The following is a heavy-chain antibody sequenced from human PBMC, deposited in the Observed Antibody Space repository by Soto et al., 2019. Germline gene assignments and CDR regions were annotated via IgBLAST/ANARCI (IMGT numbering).Heavy chain of an antibody. J-gene: IGHJ6*02. CDR2: IIPIFGTA. V-gene: IGHV1-69*12. Sequence: QVQLVQSGAEVKKPGSSVKVSCKASGGTFSSYAISWVRQAPGQGLEWMGGIIPIFGTANYAQKFQGRVTITADEPTSTADMEVSSLRSEDTAVYYCARHVPAAGYYYGMDVWGQGTTVTVSS. CDR1: GGTFSSYA. D-gene: IGHD2-2*01. CDR3: ARHVPAAGYYYGMDV.